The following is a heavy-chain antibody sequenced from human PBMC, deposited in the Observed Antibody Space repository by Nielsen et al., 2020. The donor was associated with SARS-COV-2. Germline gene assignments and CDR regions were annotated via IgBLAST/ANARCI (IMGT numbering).Heavy chain of an antibody. V-gene: IGHV3-7*01. CDR1: GFTFSSYW. CDR2: IKQDGSEK. Sequence: GESLKISCAASGFTFSSYWMSWVRQAPGKGPEWVANIKQDGSEKYYVDSVKGRFTISRDNAKNSLYLQMNSLRDEDTAVYYCARKSIEFDPWGQGTLVTVSS. CDR3: ARKSIEFDP. J-gene: IGHJ5*02.